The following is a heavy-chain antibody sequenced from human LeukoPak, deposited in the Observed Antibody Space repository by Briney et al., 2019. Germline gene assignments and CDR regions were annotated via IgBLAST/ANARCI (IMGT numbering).Heavy chain of an antibody. CDR3: ARSTGYSSGWGDFDY. D-gene: IGHD6-19*01. CDR2: ISAYNGNT. CDR1: GYTFTSYG. V-gene: IGHV1-18*01. J-gene: IGHJ4*02. Sequence: ASVKVSCKASGYTFTSYGISWVRQAPGRGLEWMGWISAYNGNTNYAQKLQGRVTMTTDTSTSTAYMELRSLRSDDTAVYYCARSTGYSSGWGDFDYWGQGTLVTVSS.